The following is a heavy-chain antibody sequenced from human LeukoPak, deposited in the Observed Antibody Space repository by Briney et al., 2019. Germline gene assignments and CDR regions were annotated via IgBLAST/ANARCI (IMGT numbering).Heavy chain of an antibody. D-gene: IGHD6-19*01. J-gene: IGHJ4*02. CDR3: ARVYSSGSSGRGAVHY. CDR2: IYHSGST. V-gene: IGHV4-38-2*02. Sequence: SETLSLTCTVSGYSISSGYYWGWIRRPPGKGLEWIGSIYHSGSTYYNPSLKSRVTISVDTSKNQFSLKLSSVTAADTAVYYCARVYSSGSSGRGAVHYWGQGTLVTVSS. CDR1: GYSISSGYY.